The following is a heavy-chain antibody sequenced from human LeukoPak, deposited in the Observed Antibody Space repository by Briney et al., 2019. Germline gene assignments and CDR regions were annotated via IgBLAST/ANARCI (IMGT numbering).Heavy chain of an antibody. CDR3: AREVIAVAGKYFDY. J-gene: IGHJ4*02. Sequence: GGSLRLSCAASGFTFSDYYMTWVRQAPGKGLEWVSLIYSGGSTYYADSVKGRFTISRDNSKNTLYLQMNSLRAEDTAVYYCAREVIAVAGKYFDYWGQGTLVTVSS. CDR1: GFTFSDYY. V-gene: IGHV3-66*01. D-gene: IGHD6-19*01. CDR2: IYSGGST.